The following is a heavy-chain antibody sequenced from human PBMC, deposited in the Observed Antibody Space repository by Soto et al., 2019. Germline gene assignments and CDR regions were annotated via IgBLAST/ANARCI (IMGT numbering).Heavy chain of an antibody. V-gene: IGHV3-66*01. CDR3: ARDPASYYYYMDV. J-gene: IGHJ6*03. D-gene: IGHD2-15*01. Sequence: EVQLVESGGGLVQPGGSLRLSCAASGFTVSSNYMSWVRQAPGKGLEWVSVIYSGGSTYYADSVKGRFTISRDNSKNTLYLQMNSLGAEDTAVYYCARDPASYYYYMDVWGKGTTVTVSS. CDR1: GFTVSSNY. CDR2: IYSGGST.